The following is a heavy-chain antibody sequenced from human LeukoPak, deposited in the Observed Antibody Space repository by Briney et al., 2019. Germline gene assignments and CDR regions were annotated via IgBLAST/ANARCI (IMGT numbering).Heavy chain of an antibody. V-gene: IGHV3-23*01. J-gene: IGHJ4*02. CDR3: VRGDDIGKHPTRAYYFDI. Sequence: PGGSLRFSCAASRFTFTRHAMSWVRQAPGKGLEWVSTTGLESVHTLCADSVQGRFTVSRDNSRNTLDLQMDNLTVDDTAIYYCVRGDDIGKHPTRAYYFDIWGQGTLVSVSS. CDR1: RFTFTRHA. D-gene: IGHD3-10*01. CDR2: TGLESVHT.